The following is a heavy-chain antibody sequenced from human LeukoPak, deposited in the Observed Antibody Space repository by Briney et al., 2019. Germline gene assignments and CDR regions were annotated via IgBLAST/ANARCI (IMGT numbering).Heavy chain of an antibody. CDR3: AKTFGSYYDY. Sequence: GGSLRLSCAASGFTFYDYAMHWVRQAPGKGLEWVSLISGDGGSTYYADSVKGRSTISRDNSKNSLYLQMNSLRTEDTALYYCAKTFGSYYDYWGQGSLVTVSS. CDR1: GFTFYDYA. CDR2: ISGDGGST. V-gene: IGHV3-43*02. J-gene: IGHJ4*02. D-gene: IGHD1-26*01.